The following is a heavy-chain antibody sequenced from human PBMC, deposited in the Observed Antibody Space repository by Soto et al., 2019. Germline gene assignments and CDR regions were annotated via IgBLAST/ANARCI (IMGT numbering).Heavy chain of an antibody. D-gene: IGHD3-10*01. J-gene: IGHJ6*02. Sequence: QVQLQESGPGLVKPSETLSLTCTVSGGSISSYYWSWIRLPPGKGLEWIGYIYYSGSTYYNPSLKSRVTISLDTSKNQFSLKLSSVTAADTAVYYCARSGWGYYGMDVWGQGTTVTVSS. V-gene: IGHV4-59*12. CDR3: ARSGWGYYGMDV. CDR1: GGSISSYY. CDR2: IYYSGST.